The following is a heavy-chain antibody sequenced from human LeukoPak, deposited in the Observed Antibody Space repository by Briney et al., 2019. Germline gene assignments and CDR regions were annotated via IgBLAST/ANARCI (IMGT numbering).Heavy chain of an antibody. J-gene: IGHJ4*02. CDR1: GFTFSSYW. CDR2: ISWDGGST. CDR3: AKDIGVGYCNGCLFDY. V-gene: IGHV3-43*01. D-gene: IGHD2-15*01. Sequence: GGSLRLSCAASGFTFSSYWMHWVRQAPGKGLEWVSLISWDGGSTYYADSVKGRFTISRDNSKNSLYLQMNSLGTEDTALYYCAKDIGVGYCNGCLFDYWGQGTLVTVSS.